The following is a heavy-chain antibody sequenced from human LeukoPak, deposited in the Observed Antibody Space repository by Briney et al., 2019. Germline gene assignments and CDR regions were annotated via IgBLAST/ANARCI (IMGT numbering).Heavy chain of an antibody. V-gene: IGHV1-3*01. CDR2: INPSNDDT. CDR1: GYTFTNFV. CDR3: ARDQIGVAAAAY. D-gene: IGHD6-13*01. Sequence: ASVKVSCKASGYTFTNFVIHWVRQAPGQRLEWMGWINPSNDDTKYSQKFQGRVTITRDTSASTAYMELSSLRSEDTALYYCARDQIGVAAAAYWGQGTLVTVSS. J-gene: IGHJ4*02.